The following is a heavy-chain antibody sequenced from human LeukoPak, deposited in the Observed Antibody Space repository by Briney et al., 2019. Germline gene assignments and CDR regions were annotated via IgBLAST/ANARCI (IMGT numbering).Heavy chain of an antibody. CDR2: ISYDGSNK. J-gene: IGHJ5*02. V-gene: IGHV3-30*04. CDR1: GFTFSSYA. CDR3: ARDRSGITMVRGVTNWFDP. Sequence: PGGSLRLSCAASGFTFSSYAMDWVSQDPGKGLEWVAVISYDGSNKYYAESVKGRFTISRDNSKNTLYLQMNSLRAEDTAVYYCARDRSGITMVRGVTNWFDPWGQGTLVTVSS. D-gene: IGHD3-10*01.